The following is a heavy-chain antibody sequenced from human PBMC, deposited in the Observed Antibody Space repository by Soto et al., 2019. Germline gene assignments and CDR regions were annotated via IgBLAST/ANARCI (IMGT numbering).Heavy chain of an antibody. J-gene: IGHJ4*02. CDR2: IKEDGSEE. CDR3: ATAISSPFSNFDY. Sequence: EVQLVQSGGDLVQPGGSLRLYCVASGFTFSTYWMTWVRQAPGMGQEWVAGIKEDGSEEVYVDSVKGRFSISRDNAKTSLYLQLNSPRADDAAVYYYATAISSPFSNFDYWGQGSLVTVSS. D-gene: IGHD2-2*01. V-gene: IGHV3-7*01. CDR1: GFTFSTYW.